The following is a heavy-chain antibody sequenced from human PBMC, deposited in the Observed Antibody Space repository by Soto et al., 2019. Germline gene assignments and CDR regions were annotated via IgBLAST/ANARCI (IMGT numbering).Heavy chain of an antibody. CDR1: GGSISSYY. Sequence: PSETLSLTCTVSGGSISSYYWSWIRQPPGKGLEWIGYIYYSGSTNYSPSLKSRVTISVDTSKNQFSLKLSSVTAADTAVYYCARVVSGSYGDYVNYYYGMDVWGQGTTVTVSS. D-gene: IGHD4-17*01. CDR2: IYYSGST. V-gene: IGHV4-59*01. CDR3: ARVVSGSYGDYVNYYYGMDV. J-gene: IGHJ6*02.